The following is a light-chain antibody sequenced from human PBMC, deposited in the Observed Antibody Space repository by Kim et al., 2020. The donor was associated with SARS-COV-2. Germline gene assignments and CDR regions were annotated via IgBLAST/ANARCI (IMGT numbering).Light chain of an antibody. V-gene: IGLV3-1*01. J-gene: IGLJ1*01. CDR2: QDS. CDR1: KLGDKY. Sequence: SYELTQPPSVSVSPGQTASITCSGDKLGDKYACWYQQKPGQSPVLVIYQDSKRPSGIPERFSGSNSGNTATLTISGTQAMDEADYYCQAWDSGTYYVFGT. CDR3: QAWDSGTYYV.